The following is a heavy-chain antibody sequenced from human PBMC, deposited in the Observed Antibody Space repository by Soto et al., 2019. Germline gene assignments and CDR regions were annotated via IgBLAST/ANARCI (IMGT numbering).Heavy chain of an antibody. V-gene: IGHV3-23*01. CDR3: ARGRIAAAGTNAFDI. CDR1: GFTFNSYV. D-gene: IGHD6-13*01. Sequence: EVQLLESGGGLVQPGGSLRLSCAASGFTFNSYVMSWVRQAPGKGLEWVSAISGSGGTTYTYYADSVKGRFTISRDNSQNTLYLQMNSLRAEDTAVYYCARGRIAAAGTNAFDIWGQGTMVTVSS. CDR2: ISGSGGTTYT. J-gene: IGHJ3*02.